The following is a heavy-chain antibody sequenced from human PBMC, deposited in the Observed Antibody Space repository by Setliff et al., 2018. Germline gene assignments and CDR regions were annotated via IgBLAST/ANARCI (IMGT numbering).Heavy chain of an antibody. Sequence: ASVKVSCKASGGTFSSYGISWVRQAPGQGLEWMGGTIPIFGTTDYAQKFRGRVTIITDESTSTAFMQLSSLRSEDTAVYYCVREGVDSRSSTDYRYYMDVWGKGTAVTVSS. CDR1: GGTFSSYG. J-gene: IGHJ6*03. CDR2: TIPIFGTT. V-gene: IGHV1-69*05. CDR3: VREGVDSRSSTDYRYYMDV. D-gene: IGHD3-22*01.